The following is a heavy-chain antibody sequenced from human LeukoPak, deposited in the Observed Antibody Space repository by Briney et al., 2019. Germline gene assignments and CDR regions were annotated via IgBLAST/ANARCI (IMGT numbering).Heavy chain of an antibody. Sequence: SETLSLTCTVSGDSISSYYWSWIRQPPGKGLEWIGYIYHSGSTTYNPSLKSRATISADTSKDQFSLKLASVTAADTAVYYCATGYSSTWYYFDYWGQGTLVTVSS. D-gene: IGHD6-13*01. CDR1: GDSISSYY. J-gene: IGHJ4*02. CDR3: ATGYSSTWYYFDY. V-gene: IGHV4-59*01. CDR2: IYHSGST.